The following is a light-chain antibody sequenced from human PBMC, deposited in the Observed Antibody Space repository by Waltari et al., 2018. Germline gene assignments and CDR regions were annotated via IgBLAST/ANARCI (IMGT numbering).Light chain of an antibody. J-gene: IGKJ4*01. Sequence: DIQITQYPSTLSASVGDRVTITCRASQSVKNNLAWYQQKPGKAPKVLIHKASRLESGVPSRFSGSGFGTDVILSISSLQPDDFATYYCQEYDSLPVTFGGGTRVEIK. CDR1: QSVKNN. CDR2: KAS. CDR3: QEYDSLPVT. V-gene: IGKV1-5*03.